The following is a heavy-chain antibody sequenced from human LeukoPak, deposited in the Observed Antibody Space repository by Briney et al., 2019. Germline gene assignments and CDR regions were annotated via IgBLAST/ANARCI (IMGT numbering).Heavy chain of an antibody. V-gene: IGHV3-21*01. CDR1: GFTFSSYR. D-gene: IGHD3-22*01. J-gene: IGHJ4*02. Sequence: GGSLRLSCAASGFTFSSYRMNWVRQAPGEGLEWVSSISSSSSYIYYADSVKGRFTISRDNAKNSLYLQMNSLRAEDTAVYYCARVEDMIVVAAFDYWGQGTLVTVSS. CDR2: ISSSSSYI. CDR3: ARVEDMIVVAAFDY.